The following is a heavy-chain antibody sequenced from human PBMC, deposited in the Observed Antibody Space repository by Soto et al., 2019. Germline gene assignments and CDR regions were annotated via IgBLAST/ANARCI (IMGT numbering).Heavy chain of an antibody. J-gene: IGHJ3*02. CDR2: IYYSGST. D-gene: IGHD2-8*01. CDR1: GGSVNIGEDY. V-gene: IGHV4-30-4*01. Sequence: PSETLSIACTACGGSVNIGEDYWSWIRQPPGKGLEWIGYIYYSGSTYYNPSLKSRVTISVDTSKNQFSLKLSSVTAADTAVYYCARGRGVFCTNGVCYKAVDAFDIWAQGTMVTVSS. CDR3: ARGRGVFCTNGVCYKAVDAFDI.